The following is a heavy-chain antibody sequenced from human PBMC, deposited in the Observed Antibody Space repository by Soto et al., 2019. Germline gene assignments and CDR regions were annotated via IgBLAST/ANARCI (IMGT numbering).Heavy chain of an antibody. V-gene: IGHV3-30-3*01. D-gene: IGHD2-21*01. CDR1: GFTFTIYA. Sequence: GGALRLSCAASGFTFTIYAIHWVRQAPGKGLEWVAVMSYDGSNKYYADSVKGRFTISRDTSENTLHLQMNSLRTEDTAVYYCAGSGVAMSYHYFYGMDVWGQGTTVTVSS. CDR2: MSYDGSNK. CDR3: AGSGVAMSYHYFYGMDV. J-gene: IGHJ6*02.